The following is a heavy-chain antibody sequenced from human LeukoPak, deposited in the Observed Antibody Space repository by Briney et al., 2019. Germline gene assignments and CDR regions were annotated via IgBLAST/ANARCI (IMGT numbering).Heavy chain of an antibody. CDR2: FYYSGTT. J-gene: IGHJ4*02. CDR1: GGPLSRNSYY. CDR3: AKGRSPKASFDY. V-gene: IGHV4-39*01. Sequence: SETLSLTCTVSGGPLSRNSYYWGWIRQSPGKGLEWVAIFYYSGTTFKNPSLKSRVTISVDPSQNQFSLNLKSVTAADTAVYFCAKGRSPKASFDYWGQGTLVTVSS.